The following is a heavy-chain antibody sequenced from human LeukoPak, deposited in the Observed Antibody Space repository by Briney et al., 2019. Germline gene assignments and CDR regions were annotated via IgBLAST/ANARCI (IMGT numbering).Heavy chain of an antibody. D-gene: IGHD5-24*01. Sequence: QAGGSLRLSCAASGFTVSSNYMSWVRQAPGKGLEWVSVIYSGGSTYYADSVKGRFTISRDNSKNTLYLQMNSLRAEDTAVYYCAREGWLQGVEYYFDYWGQGTLVTVSS. CDR2: IYSGGST. V-gene: IGHV3-66*01. J-gene: IGHJ4*02. CDR3: AREGWLQGVEYYFDY. CDR1: GFTVSSNY.